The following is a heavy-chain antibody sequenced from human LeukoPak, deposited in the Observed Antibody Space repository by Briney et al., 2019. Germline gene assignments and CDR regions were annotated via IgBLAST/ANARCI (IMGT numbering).Heavy chain of an antibody. CDR1: GGSICCVVYS. Sequence: SQTLSLTCAVLGGSICCVVYSVRWIRQPPGKGLEWIGYIYHSGSTYYNPSLKSRVTISVDRSKNQFSLKLSSVTAADAAVYYCARDYGDYRNWFDPWGQGTLVTVSS. V-gene: IGHV4-30-2*01. CDR2: IYHSGST. D-gene: IGHD4-17*01. CDR3: ARDYGDYRNWFDP. J-gene: IGHJ5*02.